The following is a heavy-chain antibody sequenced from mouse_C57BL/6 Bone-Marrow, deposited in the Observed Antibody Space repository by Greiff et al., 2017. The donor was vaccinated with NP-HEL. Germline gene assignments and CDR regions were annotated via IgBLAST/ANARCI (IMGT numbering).Heavy chain of an antibody. CDR3: PAGWFAY. J-gene: IGHJ3*01. V-gene: IGHV6-3*01. CDR2: IRLKSDNYAT. CDR1: GFTFSNYW. Sequence: EVKLMESGGGLVQPGGSMKLSCVASGFTFSNYWMNWVRQSPEKGLEWVAQIRLKSDNYATHYAESVKGRFTISRDDSKSSVYLQMNNLRAEVTGIYYCPAGWFAYWGQGTLVTVSA.